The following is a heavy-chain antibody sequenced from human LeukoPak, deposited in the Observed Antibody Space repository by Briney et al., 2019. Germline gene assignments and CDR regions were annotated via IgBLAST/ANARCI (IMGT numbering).Heavy chain of an antibody. CDR2: INSDGSST. Sequence: PGGSLRLSCAASGFTFSSYWMHWVRQAPGKGLVWVSRINSDGSSTSYADSVKGRFTISRDSAKNSLYLQMNSLRAEDTAIYYCARVGYGGNYPPYYYYMDVWGKGTTVTVSS. CDR3: ARVGYGGNYPPYYYYMDV. CDR1: GFTFSSYW. V-gene: IGHV3-74*01. J-gene: IGHJ6*03. D-gene: IGHD4/OR15-4a*01.